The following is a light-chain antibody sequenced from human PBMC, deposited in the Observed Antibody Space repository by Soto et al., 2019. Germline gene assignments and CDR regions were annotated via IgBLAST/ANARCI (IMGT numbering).Light chain of an antibody. V-gene: IGKV3-15*01. CDR3: QQYNNWPGT. CDR2: GAS. CDR1: QSVSSN. Sequence: IVMTQSPATLSVSPGERATLSCRASQSVSSNLAWYQQKPGQAPRLLMYGASTRATGFPARFSGSGSGTEFTLTISSLQSEDFAVYYCQQYNNWPGTFGQGTKVDIK. J-gene: IGKJ1*01.